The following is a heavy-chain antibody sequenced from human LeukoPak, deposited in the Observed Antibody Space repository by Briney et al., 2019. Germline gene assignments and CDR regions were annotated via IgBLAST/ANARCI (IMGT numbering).Heavy chain of an antibody. D-gene: IGHD3-9*01. CDR2: IHSGGSDI. CDR3: ARGHYDILTGNYKWTPDY. J-gene: IGHJ4*02. V-gene: IGHV3-21*06. Sequence: GGSLRLSCAASGFTFSSYKMNWVRQPPGRGREWVSSIHSGGSDIYYADSVKGRFTVSRDNAKNSLFLQMNSLRAEDTALYYCARGHYDILTGNYKWTPDYWGQGTLVTVSS. CDR1: GFTFSSYK.